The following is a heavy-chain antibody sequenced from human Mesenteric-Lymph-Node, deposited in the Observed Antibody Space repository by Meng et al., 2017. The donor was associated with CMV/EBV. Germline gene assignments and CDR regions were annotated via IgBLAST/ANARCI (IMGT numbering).Heavy chain of an antibody. CDR3: ARDSGRLGYFDY. CDR1: GGSISSYY. J-gene: IGHJ4*02. Sequence: SETLSLTCTVSGGSISSYYWSWIRQPPGKGLEWIGHVYYTGGTDNNPTLKSRVTISLDTSRNQFSLKLSSVTAADTAVYYCARDSGRLGYFDYWGQGTLVTVSS. V-gene: IGHV4-59*01. D-gene: IGHD3-10*01. CDR2: VYYTGGT.